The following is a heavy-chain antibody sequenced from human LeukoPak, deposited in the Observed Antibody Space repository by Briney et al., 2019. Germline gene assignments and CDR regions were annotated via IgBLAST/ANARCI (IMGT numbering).Heavy chain of an antibody. Sequence: SETLSLTCTVSGGSISSSSYYWGWIRQPPGKGLEWIGSIYYSGSTYYNPSLKSRVTISVDTSKNQFSLKLSSVTAADTAVYYCARIGYSSLSYWGQGTLVTVSS. D-gene: IGHD5-18*01. CDR1: GGSISSSSYY. V-gene: IGHV4-39*07. CDR2: IYYSGST. J-gene: IGHJ4*02. CDR3: ARIGYSSLSY.